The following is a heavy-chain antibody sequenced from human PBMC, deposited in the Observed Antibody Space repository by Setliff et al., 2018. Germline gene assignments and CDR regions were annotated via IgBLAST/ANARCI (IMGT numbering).Heavy chain of an antibody. V-gene: IGHV1-46*01. D-gene: IGHD3-22*01. Sequence: ASVKVSCKASGYTFTSYYMHWVRQAPGQGLEWMGIINPSGGSTSYAQEFQGRVTMTRDTSTSTVYMELSSLRSEDTAVYYCARGGYYYDSSGPSPDHFDYWGQGTLVTVSS. CDR1: GYTFTSYY. J-gene: IGHJ4*02. CDR3: ARGGYYYDSSGPSPDHFDY. CDR2: INPSGGST.